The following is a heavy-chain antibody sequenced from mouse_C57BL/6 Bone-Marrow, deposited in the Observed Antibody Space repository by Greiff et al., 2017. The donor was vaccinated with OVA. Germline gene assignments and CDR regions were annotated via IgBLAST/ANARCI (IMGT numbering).Heavy chain of an antibody. J-gene: IGHJ2*01. CDR3: AKDTTDFDY. CDR1: GYTFTSYW. Sequence: VQLQQPGAELVKPGASVKMSCKASGYTFTSYWITWVKQRPGQGLEWIGDIYPGSGSTNYNEKFKSKATLTVDTSSNTAYMQLSILTSEDSAVYYCAKDTTDFDYWGQGTTLTVSS. V-gene: IGHV1-55*01. CDR2: IYPGSGST. D-gene: IGHD1-1*01.